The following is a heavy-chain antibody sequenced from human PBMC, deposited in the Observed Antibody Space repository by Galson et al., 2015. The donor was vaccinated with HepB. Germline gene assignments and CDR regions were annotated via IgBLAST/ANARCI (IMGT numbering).Heavy chain of an antibody. Sequence: SLRLSCAASGFTFSSYSMNWVRQAPGKGLEWVSYISSSSSTIYYADSVKGRFTISRDNAKNSLYLQMNSLRAEDTAVYYCASASSGIAVAGYYPYYYMDVWGKGTTVTVSS. CDR2: ISSSSSTI. CDR3: ASASSGIAVAGYYPYYYMDV. J-gene: IGHJ6*03. D-gene: IGHD6-19*01. CDR1: GFTFSSYS. V-gene: IGHV3-48*01.